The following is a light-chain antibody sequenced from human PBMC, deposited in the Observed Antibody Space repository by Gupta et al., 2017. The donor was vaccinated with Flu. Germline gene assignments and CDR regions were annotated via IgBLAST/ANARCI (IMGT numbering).Light chain of an antibody. Sequence: QSVLTQPPSTSGTPGQTVTISCSGGRSNIGRNYICWYHQLPGTAPKLLIYRNNLRRSGVPDRFSGSKSDTSGSLSISGLRAEDEGDYYCASWDDARSVWVFGGGTTLTVL. J-gene: IGLJ3*02. CDR1: RSNIGRNY. CDR2: RNN. V-gene: IGLV1-47*01. CDR3: ASWDDARSVWV.